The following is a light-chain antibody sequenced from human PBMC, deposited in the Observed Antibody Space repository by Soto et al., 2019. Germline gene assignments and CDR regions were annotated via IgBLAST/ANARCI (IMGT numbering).Light chain of an antibody. J-gene: IGKJ3*01. CDR2: GAS. CDR3: HQYDNAPFT. CDR1: QSLSSNY. Sequence: EIVLTQSPGTLSLSPGERATLSCRASQSLSSNYLAWYQQRPGQSPRLLVYGASSRATGIPASFSGSGFGTDFALTISRLEPEDSAVYYCHQYDNAPFTFGPGTRVGIK. V-gene: IGKV3-20*01.